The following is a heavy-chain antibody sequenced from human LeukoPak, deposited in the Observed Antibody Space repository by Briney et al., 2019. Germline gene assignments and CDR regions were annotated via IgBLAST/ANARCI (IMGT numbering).Heavy chain of an antibody. CDR1: GDSFSNYY. Sequence: SETLSLTCTVSGDSFSNYYWSWIRQPPGKGLEWIGNIYPGGNTNSNPSLKSRVTMSVDTSKKQFSLKLSSVTAADTAVFYCARHGLNYYFMDVWGRGTTVTVSS. V-gene: IGHV4-4*09. D-gene: IGHD2-8*01. CDR2: IYPGGNT. CDR3: ARHGLNYYFMDV. J-gene: IGHJ6*03.